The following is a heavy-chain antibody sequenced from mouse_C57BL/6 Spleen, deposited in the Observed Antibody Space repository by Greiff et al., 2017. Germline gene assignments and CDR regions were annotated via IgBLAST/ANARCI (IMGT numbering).Heavy chain of an antibody. CDR2: ISDGGSYT. J-gene: IGHJ2*01. CDR3: SRDRADYYLDD. CDR1: GFTFSSYA. V-gene: IGHV5-4*01. D-gene: IGHD3-1*01. Sequence: EVQGVESGGGLVKPGGSLKLSCAASGFTFSSYAMSWVRQTPEKRLEWVATISDGGSYTDYPDNVKGRFTISRGNAKNNLYLQMSHLKSEDTAMYYCSRDRADYYLDDWGQGTTLTVSS.